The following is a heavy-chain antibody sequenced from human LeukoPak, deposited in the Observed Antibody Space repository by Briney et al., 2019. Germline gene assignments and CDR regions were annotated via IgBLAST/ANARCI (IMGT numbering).Heavy chain of an antibody. CDR1: GYSFTSRW. V-gene: IGHV5-51*01. J-gene: IGHJ4*02. D-gene: IGHD3-10*01. Sequence: GESLKISCKASGYSFTSRWVGWVRQMPGKGLEWMGIIYPGDSDTTYSPSFQGQVTISVDKSISTAYLQWSSLKVSDTAIYYCGRLLGSGSVGYFDYWGQGTLVTVSS. CDR2: IYPGDSDT. CDR3: GRLLGSGSVGYFDY.